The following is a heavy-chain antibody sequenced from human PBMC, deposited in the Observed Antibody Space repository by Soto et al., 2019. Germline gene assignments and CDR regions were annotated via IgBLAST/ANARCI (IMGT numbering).Heavy chain of an antibody. D-gene: IGHD6-13*01. CDR1: GYTFTSYG. J-gene: IGHJ3*02. V-gene: IGHV1-18*01. Sequence: ASVKVSCKASGYTFTSYGISWVRQAPGQGLEWMGWISAYNGNTNYAQKLRGRVTMTTDTSTSTAYMELRSLRSDDTAVYYCARVDRSSSTWYENAFDTWGQGTMVTVSS. CDR3: ARVDRSSSTWYENAFDT. CDR2: ISAYNGNT.